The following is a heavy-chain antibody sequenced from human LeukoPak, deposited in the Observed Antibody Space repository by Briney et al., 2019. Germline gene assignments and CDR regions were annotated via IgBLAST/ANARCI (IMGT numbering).Heavy chain of an antibody. CDR2: ISGSGGST. V-gene: IGHV3-23*01. J-gene: IGHJ4*02. CDR3: AKAVGYCSGGSCSLHFDY. Sequence: PGGSLRLSCAASGLTFSSYAMSWVRQAPGKGLEWVSAISGSGGSTYYADSVKGRFTISRDNSKNTLYLQMNSLRAEDTAVYYCAKAVGYCSGGSCSLHFDYWGQGTLVTVSS. CDR1: GLTFSSYA. D-gene: IGHD2-15*01.